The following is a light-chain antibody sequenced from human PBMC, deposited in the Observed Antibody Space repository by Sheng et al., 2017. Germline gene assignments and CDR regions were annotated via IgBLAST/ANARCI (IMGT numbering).Light chain of an antibody. V-gene: IGKV3-20*01. J-gene: IGKJ4*01. CDR1: QSVSGSY. Sequence: EIVLTQSPGTLSLSPGERATLSCKASQSVSGSYLAWYQQKAGQAPRLLIYDASTRATGIADRFSGSGSGTDFTLTISRLEPEDFAVYFCQQYVTAPLTFGGGTKVEIK. CDR2: DAS. CDR3: QQYVTAPLT.